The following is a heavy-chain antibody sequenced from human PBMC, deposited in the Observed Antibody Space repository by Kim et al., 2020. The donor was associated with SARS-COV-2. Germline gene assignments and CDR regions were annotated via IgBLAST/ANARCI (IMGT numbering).Heavy chain of an antibody. D-gene: IGHD5-18*01. CDR1: GFTFDDYA. J-gene: IGHJ5*02. CDR2: ISGDGGST. CDR3: AKGRGYSYGYPGDWFDP. Sequence: GGSLRLSCAASGFTFDDYAMHWVRQAPGKGLEWVSLISGDGGSTYYADSVKGRFTISRDNSKNSLYLQMNSLRTEDTALYYCAKGRGYSYGYPGDWFDPWGQGTLVTVSS. V-gene: IGHV3-43*02.